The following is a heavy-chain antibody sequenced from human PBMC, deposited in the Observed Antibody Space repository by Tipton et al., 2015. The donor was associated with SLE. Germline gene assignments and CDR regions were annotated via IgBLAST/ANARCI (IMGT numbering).Heavy chain of an antibody. CDR1: GGSISSYY. V-gene: IGHV4-31*03. CDR3: ARGDYYDSSGHDAFDI. D-gene: IGHD3-22*01. Sequence: TLSLTCTVSGGSISSYYWSWIRQHPGKGLEWIGYIYYSGSTYYNPPLKSRVTMSVDTSKNQFSLKLSSVTAADTAVYYCARGDYYDSSGHDAFDIWGQGTMVTVSS. CDR2: IYYSGST. J-gene: IGHJ3*02.